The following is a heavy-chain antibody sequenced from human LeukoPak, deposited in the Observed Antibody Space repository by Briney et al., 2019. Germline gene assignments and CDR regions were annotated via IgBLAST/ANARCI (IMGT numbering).Heavy chain of an antibody. V-gene: IGHV4-59*01. CDR1: GGSISSYY. CDR3: ARDWSYYDSSGYYYVSWFDP. CDR2: IYYSGST. Sequence: PSETLSFTCTVSGGSISSYYWSWIRQPPGKGLEWIGYIYYSGSTNYNPSLKSRVTISVDTSKNQFSLKLNSVTAADTAVYYCARDWSYYDSSGYYYVSWFDPWGQGTLVTVSS. D-gene: IGHD3-22*01. J-gene: IGHJ5*02.